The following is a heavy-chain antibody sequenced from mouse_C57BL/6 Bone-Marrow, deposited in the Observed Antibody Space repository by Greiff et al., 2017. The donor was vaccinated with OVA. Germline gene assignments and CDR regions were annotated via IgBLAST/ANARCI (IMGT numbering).Heavy chain of an antibody. CDR3: ETGELLRSYAMDY. D-gene: IGHD1-1*01. V-gene: IGHV1-64*01. CDR2: IHPNSGST. CDR1: GYTFTSYW. J-gene: IGHJ4*01. Sequence: QVQLQQPGAELVKPGASVKLSCKASGYTFTSYWMHWVKQRPGQGLEWIGMIHPNSGSTNYNEKFKSKATLTVDKSSSTAYMQLSSLTSEDSAVYYCETGELLRSYAMDYWGQGTSVTVSS.